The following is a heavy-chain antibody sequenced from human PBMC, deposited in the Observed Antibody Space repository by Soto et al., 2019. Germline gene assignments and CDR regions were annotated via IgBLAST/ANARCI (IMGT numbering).Heavy chain of an antibody. Sequence: ASVKVSCKPSGYPFTSYHVNWVRQAPGQGLEWMGWMNPDSGSTDYALKFQGRLTISRDNAKASLYLQMNSLRAEDTAVYYCARDPTYSSSWYIDYWGQGTLVTVSS. CDR1: GYPFTSYH. D-gene: IGHD6-13*01. CDR3: ARDPTYSSSWYIDY. CDR2: MNPDSGST. J-gene: IGHJ4*02. V-gene: IGHV1-8*01.